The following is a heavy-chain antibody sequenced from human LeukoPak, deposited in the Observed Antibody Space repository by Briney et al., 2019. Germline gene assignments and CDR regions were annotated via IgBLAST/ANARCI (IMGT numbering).Heavy chain of an antibody. CDR2: ISGSGGST. CDR3: AKKRVLVVPAADFDY. Sequence: GGSLRLSCAASGFTFSTHSMNWVRQAPGRGLEWVSGISGSGGSTYYADSVKGRFTISRDNSKYTLYLQVNSLRAEDTAIYYCAKKRVLVVPAADFDYWGQGTLVTVSS. V-gene: IGHV3-23*01. D-gene: IGHD2-2*01. J-gene: IGHJ4*02. CDR1: GFTFSTHS.